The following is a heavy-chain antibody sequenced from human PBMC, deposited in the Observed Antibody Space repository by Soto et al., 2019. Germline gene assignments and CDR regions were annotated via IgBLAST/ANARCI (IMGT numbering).Heavy chain of an antibody. CDR1: GGSISSSSYF. D-gene: IGHD3-10*01. CDR2: VHYSGNT. Sequence: SETLSLTCTVSGGSISSSSYFWGWVRQPPGKGLEWVGAVHYSGNTNYNPSLQSRVSISVDTSQNHFSLRLRSVTAADTAVYYCARHRWGSGSYSGLLDFWGQGALVTSPQ. J-gene: IGHJ4*02. V-gene: IGHV4-39*01. CDR3: ARHRWGSGSYSGLLDF.